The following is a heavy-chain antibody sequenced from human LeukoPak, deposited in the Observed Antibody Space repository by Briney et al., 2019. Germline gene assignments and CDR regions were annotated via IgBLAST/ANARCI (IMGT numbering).Heavy chain of an antibody. J-gene: IGHJ6*02. Sequence: GGSLRLSCAASGFTFSNYNMNWVRQAPGKGLEWVSSIGTSGSDMYYVDSVRGRFAISRDNAKNSPYLQMNSLRDEDTAVYYCAREASPMKGMDLWGQGTTVTVSS. CDR1: GFTFSNYN. CDR2: IGTSGSDM. CDR3: AREASPMKGMDL. V-gene: IGHV3-21*01.